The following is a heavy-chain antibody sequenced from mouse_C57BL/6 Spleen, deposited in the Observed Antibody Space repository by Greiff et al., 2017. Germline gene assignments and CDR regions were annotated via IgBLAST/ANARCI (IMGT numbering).Heavy chain of an antibody. V-gene: IGHV5-6*01. CDR3: ARHDYDVCYAMDY. Sequence: EVQLVESGGDLVKPGGSLKLSCAASGFTFSSYGMSWVRQTPDKRLEWVATISSGGSYTYYPDSVKGRFTISRDNAKNTLYLQMSILKSEDTAMYYCARHDYDVCYAMDYWGQGTSVTVSS. D-gene: IGHD2-4*01. CDR1: GFTFSSYG. CDR2: ISSGGSYT. J-gene: IGHJ4*01.